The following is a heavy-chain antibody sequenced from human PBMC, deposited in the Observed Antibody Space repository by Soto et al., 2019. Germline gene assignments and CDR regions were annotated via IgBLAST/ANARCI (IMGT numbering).Heavy chain of an antibody. CDR1: GYTFTSYY. J-gene: IGHJ6*02. Sequence: ASVKVSCKASGYTFTSYYMHWVRQAPGQGLEWMGWMNPNSGNTGYAQKFQGRVTMTRNTSISTAYMELSSLRSEDTAVYYCARVDLWVGTRDVWGQGTTVTVSS. CDR2: MNPNSGNT. V-gene: IGHV1-8*02. D-gene: IGHD3-10*01. CDR3: ARVDLWVGTRDV.